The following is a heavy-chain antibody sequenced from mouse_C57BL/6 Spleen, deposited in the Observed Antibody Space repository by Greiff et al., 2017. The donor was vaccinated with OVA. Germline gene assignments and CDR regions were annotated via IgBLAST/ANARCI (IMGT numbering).Heavy chain of an antibody. D-gene: IGHD3-2*02. J-gene: IGHJ4*01. CDR3: AVSSGPYAMDY. CDR2: IYPGSGST. Sequence: QVQLQQPGAELVKPGASVKMSCKASGYTFTSYWITWVKQRPGQGLEWIGDIYPGSGSTNYNEKFKRQATLTVDTSSSTAYMQLSSLTSEDSAVYYCAVSSGPYAMDYWGQGTSVTVSS. CDR1: GYTFTSYW. V-gene: IGHV1-55*01.